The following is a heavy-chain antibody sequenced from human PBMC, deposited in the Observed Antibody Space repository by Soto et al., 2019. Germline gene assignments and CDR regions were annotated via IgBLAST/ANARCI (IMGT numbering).Heavy chain of an antibody. J-gene: IGHJ4*02. CDR1: GGSVSSGSCY. V-gene: IGHV4-61*01. CDR3: ARSDFWSGPYYFDY. Sequence: SETLSLTCTVSGGSVSSGSCYWSWIRQPPGKGLEWIGYIYYSGSTNYNPSLKSRVTISVDTSKNQFSLKLSSVTAADTAVYYCARSDFWSGPYYFDYWGQGTLVTVSS. D-gene: IGHD3-3*01. CDR2: IYYSGST.